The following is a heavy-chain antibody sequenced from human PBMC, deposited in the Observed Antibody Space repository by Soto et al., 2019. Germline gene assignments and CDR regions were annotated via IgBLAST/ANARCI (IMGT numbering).Heavy chain of an antibody. CDR3: ARHFRLGRPFDY. CDR1: GGSISSTTYY. V-gene: IGHV4-39*01. Sequence: PSETLSLTCTVYGGSISSTTYYWGWVRQPPGKGLDWIGSIYYSGSTYYNPSLKSRVTISVDTSKNQFSLKLNAVTAADTAVYYCARHFRLGRPFDYWGQGTLVTVSS. J-gene: IGHJ4*02. CDR2: IYYSGST. D-gene: IGHD3-16*01.